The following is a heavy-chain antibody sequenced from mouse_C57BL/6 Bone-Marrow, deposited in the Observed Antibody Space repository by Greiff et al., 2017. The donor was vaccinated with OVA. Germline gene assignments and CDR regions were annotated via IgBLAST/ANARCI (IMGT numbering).Heavy chain of an antibody. J-gene: IGHJ3*01. V-gene: IGHV5-9*01. CDR2: ISGDGGNT. CDR1: GFTFSRYT. Sequence: EVKLVESGGGLVKPGGSLKLSCAASGFTFSRYTMSWVRQTPEKRLEWVATISGDGGNTYYPDSVKGRFTFSRDNAKNTLYLKMSSLRSEDTALYDCARQLKGYGYWGKGTLVTVS. CDR3: ARQLKGYGY.